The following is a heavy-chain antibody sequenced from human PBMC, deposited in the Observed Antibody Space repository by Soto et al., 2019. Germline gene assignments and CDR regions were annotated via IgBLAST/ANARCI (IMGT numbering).Heavy chain of an antibody. D-gene: IGHD2-15*01. Sequence: KPSETLSLTCSVSGDSISTVDYFWAWIRQPPGQALEYIGYIYKSTTTYYNPPFESRVAISLDTSKSQFSLTVTSVTAADTAVYFCARGRYCLTGRCFPNWFDSWGQGTLVTVSS. CDR3: ARGRYCLTGRCFPNWFDS. CDR2: IYKSTTT. V-gene: IGHV4-30-4*01. CDR1: GDSISTVDYF. J-gene: IGHJ5*01.